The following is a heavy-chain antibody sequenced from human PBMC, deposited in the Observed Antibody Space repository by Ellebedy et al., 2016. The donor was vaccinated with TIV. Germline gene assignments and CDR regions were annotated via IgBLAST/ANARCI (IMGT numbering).Heavy chain of an antibody. J-gene: IGHJ4*02. CDR2: IIPILGIA. CDR1: GGTFSSYA. V-gene: IGHV1-69*04. D-gene: IGHD1-26*01. Sequence: SVKVSXXASGGTFSSYAISWVRQAPGQGLEWMGRIIPILGIANYAQKFQGRVTITADKSTSTAYMELSSLRSEDTAVYYCARGAIVGATRYWGQGTLVTVSS. CDR3: ARGAIVGATRY.